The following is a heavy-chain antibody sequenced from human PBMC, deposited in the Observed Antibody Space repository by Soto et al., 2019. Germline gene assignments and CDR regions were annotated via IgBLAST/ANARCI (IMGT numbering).Heavy chain of an antibody. CDR3: AKLPWEVAPS. Sequence: GGSLRLSCAASGFTFSLYSMIWVRQAPGKGLEWVAHIGPDGTDIVYADSVKGRFIISRDNARNTVYLQMNSLEAEDTAVYYCAKLPWEVAPSWGQGTLVTVSS. V-gene: IGHV3-33*03. CDR1: GFTFSLYS. J-gene: IGHJ5*02. D-gene: IGHD1-26*01. CDR2: IGPDGTDI.